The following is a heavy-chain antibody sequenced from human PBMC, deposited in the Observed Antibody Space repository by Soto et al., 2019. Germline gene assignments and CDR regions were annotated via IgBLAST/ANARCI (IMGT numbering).Heavy chain of an antibody. CDR1: GFSLTTDAVG. V-gene: IGHV2-5*02. CDR2: IYWDDDK. J-gene: IGHJ4*02. Sequence: QITLKESGPPLVKPTQPLTLTCTFSGFSLTTDAVGVGWIRQPPGKALEWLALIYWDDDKRYSPALKSRLTITKDASRNQVVLTLTNMDPADTATYYCAHVYWVAAGIRYYFDYWGQGTLVTVSS. CDR3: AHVYWVAAGIRYYFDY. D-gene: IGHD1-1*01.